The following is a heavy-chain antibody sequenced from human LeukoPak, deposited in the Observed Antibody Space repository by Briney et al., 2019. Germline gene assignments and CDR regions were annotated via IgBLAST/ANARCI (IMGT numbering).Heavy chain of an antibody. CDR2: IIPIFGTA. CDR1: GGTFSSYA. D-gene: IGHD3-22*01. J-gene: IGHJ4*02. Sequence: SVKVSCKASGGTFSSYAISWVRQAPGQGLEWMGGIIPIFGTANYAQKFQGRVTITTDESTSTAYMELSSLRSEHTAVYYCARDREATYDSSGYYDYWGQGTLVTVSS. CDR3: ARDREATYDSSGYYDY. V-gene: IGHV1-69*05.